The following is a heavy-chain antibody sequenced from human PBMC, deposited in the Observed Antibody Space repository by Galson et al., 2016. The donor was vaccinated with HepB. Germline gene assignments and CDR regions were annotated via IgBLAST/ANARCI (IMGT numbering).Heavy chain of an antibody. V-gene: IGHV5-51*03. CDR1: GYSFSSHW. D-gene: IGHD1-1*01. J-gene: IGHJ6*02. Sequence: QSGAEVRKAGESLKISCKDSGYSFSSHWIGWVRQMPGKGLEWMGMIYAGDSDTRYSPSFQGQVNISADMSIKTAYLQWSSLKASDTAIDYCARRTERDYYGVDVWGQGTTVTVSS. CDR2: IYAGDSDT. CDR3: ARRTERDYYGVDV.